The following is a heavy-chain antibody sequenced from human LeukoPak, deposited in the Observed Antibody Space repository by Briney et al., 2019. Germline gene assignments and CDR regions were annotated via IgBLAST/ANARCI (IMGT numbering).Heavy chain of an antibody. J-gene: IGHJ4*02. D-gene: IGHD2/OR15-2a*01. CDR3: ARTSIRVGTTDEDY. CDR2: IKQDGSGK. V-gene: IGHV3-7*01. Sequence: GGSLRLSCAASGFTFSSYWMSWVRQAPGKGLEWVANIKQDGSGKYYVDSVKGRFTISRDNAKNSLYLQMNSLRAEDTAVYYCARTSIRVGTTDEDYWGQGTLVTVSS. CDR1: GFTFSSYW.